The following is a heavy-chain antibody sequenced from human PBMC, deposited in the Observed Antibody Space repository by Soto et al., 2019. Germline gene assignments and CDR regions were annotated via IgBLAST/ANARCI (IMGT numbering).Heavy chain of an antibody. CDR3: ARADPDASVGY. CDR1: GASMSSHY. J-gene: IGHJ4*02. CDR2: ISYSGST. D-gene: IGHD3-16*01. V-gene: IGHV4-59*11. Sequence: SDTLSLTCTVSGASMSSHYWTWLRQSPGKGLEWIGYISYSGSTYYNPSHKSRVTISADTSRNQFSLKLSAVISADTAVYYCARADPDASVGYWGQGTLVTVSS.